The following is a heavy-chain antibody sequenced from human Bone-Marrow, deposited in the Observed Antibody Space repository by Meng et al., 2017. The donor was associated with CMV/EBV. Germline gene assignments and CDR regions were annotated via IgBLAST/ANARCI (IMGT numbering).Heavy chain of an antibody. D-gene: IGHD1-14*01. V-gene: IGHV3-74*01. CDR1: GFTFSSYW. J-gene: IGHJ4*02. Sequence: GESLKISCAASGFTFSSYWMHWVRQAAGKGPVWVSRINSDGSTTIYADSVKGRFTISRDNAKNTLHLQMNGLRDEDTAVYYCARSQYKSASDYWGRGARVTVSS. CDR3: ARSQYKSASDY. CDR2: INSDGSTT.